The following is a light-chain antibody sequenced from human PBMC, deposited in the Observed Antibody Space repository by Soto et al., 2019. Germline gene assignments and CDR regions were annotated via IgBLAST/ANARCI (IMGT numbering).Light chain of an antibody. CDR2: AAS. CDR1: QSISSY. Sequence: DIQMTQSPSSLSASVGDRVTITCRASQSISSYLHWYQQKPGKAPKLLIYAASSLQSGVPSRFSGSRSGTDFTLTISSLQPEDFATYYCQQGYSTRWTFGQGTKVEIK. J-gene: IGKJ1*01. CDR3: QQGYSTRWT. V-gene: IGKV1-39*01.